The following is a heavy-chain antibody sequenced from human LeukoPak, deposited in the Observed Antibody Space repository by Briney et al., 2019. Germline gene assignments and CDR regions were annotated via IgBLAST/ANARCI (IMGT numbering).Heavy chain of an antibody. CDR1: GYTFTIYY. J-gene: IGHJ4*02. D-gene: IGHD1-7*01. CDR2: ITPSGGST. Sequence: GASVKVSCKASGYTFTIYYMHWVRQAPGQGLEWMGIITPSGGSTTYAQKFQGRVTTTRDTSTSTVYMELSSLRSEDTAVYYCARDVDWNYSFDYWGQGTLVTVSS. V-gene: IGHV1-46*01. CDR3: ARDVDWNYSFDY.